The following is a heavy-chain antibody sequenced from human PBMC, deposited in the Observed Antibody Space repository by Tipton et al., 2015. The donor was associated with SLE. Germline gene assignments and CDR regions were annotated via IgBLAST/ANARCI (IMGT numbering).Heavy chain of an antibody. CDR2: INHSGST. Sequence: TLSLTCTVSGGSISRYYWSWIRQPPGKGLEWIGEINHSGSTNYNPSLKSRLTISVDTSKNQFSLKLNSVTAADTAVYYCARTDRITIFGVVTNYYYYMDVWRKVTTVTVSS. D-gene: IGHD3-3*01. V-gene: IGHV4-34*01. J-gene: IGHJ6*03. CDR1: GGSISRYY. CDR3: ARTDRITIFGVVTNYYYYMDV.